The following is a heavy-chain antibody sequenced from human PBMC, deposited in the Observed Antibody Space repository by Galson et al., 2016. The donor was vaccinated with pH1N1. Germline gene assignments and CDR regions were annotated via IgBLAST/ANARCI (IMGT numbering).Heavy chain of an antibody. V-gene: IGHV3-23*01. J-gene: IGHJ4*02. CDR2: ISGDGTST. CDR1: GFAFNTYA. CDR3: AKENSLWEGNYFDY. Sequence: SLRPSCAASGFAFNTYAMTWVRQAPGKGLECVASISGDGTSTHYAASVKGRFAISRDNSKSTLYLQMNGLRAEDTALYYCAKENSLWEGNYFDYWGQGTLVTVSS. D-gene: IGHD1-26*01.